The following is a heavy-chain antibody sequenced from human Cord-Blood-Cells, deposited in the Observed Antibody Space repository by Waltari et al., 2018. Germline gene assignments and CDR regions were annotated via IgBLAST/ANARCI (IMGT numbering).Heavy chain of an antibody. CDR2: IIPIFGTA. Sequence: VQLVQSGAEVKKPGSSVKVSCKASGGTFSSYAISWVRQAPGQGLEWMGGIIPIFGTANYAQKFQGRVTITADESTSTAYMELSSLRSEDTAVYYCARVVVVTAIPYYYYGMDVWGQVTTVTVSS. V-gene: IGHV1-69*01. CDR1: GGTFSSYA. D-gene: IGHD2-21*02. CDR3: ARVVVVTAIPYYYYGMDV. J-gene: IGHJ6*02.